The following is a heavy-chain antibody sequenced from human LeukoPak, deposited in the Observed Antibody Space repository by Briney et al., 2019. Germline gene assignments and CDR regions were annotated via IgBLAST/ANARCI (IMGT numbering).Heavy chain of an antibody. CDR1: GYTFTSYD. CDR3: ARDPIVGATTGLDY. CDR2: MNPNSGNT. J-gene: IGHJ4*02. Sequence: ASVKVSCKASGYTFTSYDINWVRQATGQGLEWMGWMNPNSGNTGYAQKFQGRVTMTRNTSISTAYMELSSLRSEDTAVYYCARDPIVGATTGLDYWGQGTLVTVSS. D-gene: IGHD1-26*01. V-gene: IGHV1-8*01.